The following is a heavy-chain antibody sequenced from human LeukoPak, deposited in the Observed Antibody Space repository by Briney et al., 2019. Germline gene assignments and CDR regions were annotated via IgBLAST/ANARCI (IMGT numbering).Heavy chain of an antibody. J-gene: IGHJ4*02. CDR1: GGSFSGYY. Sequence: SETVSLTCAVYGGSFSGYYWSWIRQPPGKGLEWIGEINHSGSTNYNPSLKSRVTISVDTSKNQFSLKLSSVTAADTAVYYCARGRYDFWSGYRPFDYWGQGTLVTVSS. CDR3: ARGRYDFWSGYRPFDY. V-gene: IGHV4-34*01. D-gene: IGHD3-3*01. CDR2: INHSGST.